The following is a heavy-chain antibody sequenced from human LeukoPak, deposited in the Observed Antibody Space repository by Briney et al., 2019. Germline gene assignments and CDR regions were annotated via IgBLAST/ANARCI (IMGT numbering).Heavy chain of an antibody. CDR3: ARDGYSYGLRYYYYYMDV. V-gene: IGHV1-8*01. CDR2: MNPNSGNT. J-gene: IGHJ6*03. D-gene: IGHD5-18*01. CDR1: GYTFTSYD. Sequence: ASVKVSCKASGYTFTSYDINWVRQATGQGLEWMGWMNPNSGNTGYAQKFQGRVTMTRDTSISTAYMELSRLRSDDTAVYYCARDGYSYGLRYYYYYMDVWGKGTTVTVSS.